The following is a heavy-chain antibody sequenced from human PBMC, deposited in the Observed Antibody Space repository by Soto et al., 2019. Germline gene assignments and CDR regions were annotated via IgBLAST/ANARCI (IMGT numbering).Heavy chain of an antibody. Sequence: QVQLVQSGAEVKKPGASVKVSCKASGYTFTSYAMHWVRQAPGQRLEWMGWINAGNGNTKYSQKFQGRVTITRDTSASTAYMELSSLRSEDTAVYYCASSLGCSGGSCHRWYYYGMDVWGQGTTVTVSS. CDR2: INAGNGNT. D-gene: IGHD2-15*01. J-gene: IGHJ6*02. CDR1: GYTFTSYA. CDR3: ASSLGCSGGSCHRWYYYGMDV. V-gene: IGHV1-3*01.